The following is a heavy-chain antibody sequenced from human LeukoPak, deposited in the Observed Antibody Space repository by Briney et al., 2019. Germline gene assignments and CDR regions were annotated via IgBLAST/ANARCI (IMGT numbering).Heavy chain of an antibody. Sequence: SETLSLTCAVHGGSFSGYYWSWIRQPPGKGLEWIGDINHSGSTNYNPSLKSRVTISVDTSKNQFSLRLSSVTAADTAVYYCARNLIPEQLVLNFWGQGTLVTVSS. D-gene: IGHD6-13*01. V-gene: IGHV4-34*01. CDR2: INHSGST. J-gene: IGHJ4*02. CDR3: ARNLIPEQLVLNF. CDR1: GGSFSGYY.